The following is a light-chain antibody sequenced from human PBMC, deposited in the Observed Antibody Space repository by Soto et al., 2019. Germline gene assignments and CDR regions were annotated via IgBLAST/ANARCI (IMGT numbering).Light chain of an antibody. CDR2: DAS. V-gene: IGKV3-11*01. CDR1: QSFSSY. Sequence: EIVLTQSPATLSLSPGERATLSCRASQSFSSYLAWYQQKPGQAPRLLLYDASKRATGIPARFSGRGSGTDVTLAISSLEPEDFAVYYCQQRSNWPPVITFGQGTRLEIK. CDR3: QQRSNWPPVIT. J-gene: IGKJ5*01.